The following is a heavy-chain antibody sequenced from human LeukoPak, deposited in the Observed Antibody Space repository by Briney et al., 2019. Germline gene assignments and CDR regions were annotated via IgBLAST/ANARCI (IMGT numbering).Heavy chain of an antibody. CDR3: ARDEYQLRSYYYGMDV. CDR1: GFTFSNYW. Sequence: GGSLRLSCVASGFTFSNYWMTWVRQAPGKGLEWVANIKRDGSEKYYVDSVKGRFTISRDNAQNSLYLQMNSLRAEDTAVYYCARDEYQLRSYYYGMDVWGQGTTVTVSS. D-gene: IGHD2-2*01. CDR2: IKRDGSEK. V-gene: IGHV3-7*01. J-gene: IGHJ6*02.